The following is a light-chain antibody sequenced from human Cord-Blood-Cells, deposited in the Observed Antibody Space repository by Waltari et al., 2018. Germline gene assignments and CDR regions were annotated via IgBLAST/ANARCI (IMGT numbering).Light chain of an antibody. V-gene: IGKV1-39*01. J-gene: IGKJ3*01. CDR2: AAS. CDR1: QIISSY. Sequence: DIQMTQSPSSLSASVADRATLTCRASQIISSYLNWYQQKPGKAPKLLIYAASSLQSGVPSRFSGSGSGTDFTLTISSLQPEDFATYYCQQSYSTLFTFGPGTKVDIK. CDR3: QQSYSTLFT.